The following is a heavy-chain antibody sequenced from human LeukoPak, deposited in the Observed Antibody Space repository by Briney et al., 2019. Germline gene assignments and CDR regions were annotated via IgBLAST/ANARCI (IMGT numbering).Heavy chain of an antibody. Sequence: ASVKVSCKASGGTFSSYAISWVRQAPGQGLEWMGGIIPIFGTANYAQKLQGRVTMTTDTSTSTAYMELRSLRSDDTAVYYCARDSGAWSGFGELFMYYYYYMDVWGKGTTVTVSS. V-gene: IGHV1-69*05. J-gene: IGHJ6*03. CDR2: IIPIFGTA. CDR1: GGTFSSYA. D-gene: IGHD3-10*01. CDR3: ARDSGAWSGFGELFMYYYYYMDV.